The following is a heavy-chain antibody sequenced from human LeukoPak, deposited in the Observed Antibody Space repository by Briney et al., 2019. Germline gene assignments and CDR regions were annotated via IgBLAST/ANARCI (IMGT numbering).Heavy chain of an antibody. J-gene: IGHJ4*02. CDR1: GGTFSSYT. CDR3: AVGGVVPAAISWGRAGY. CDR2: IIPILGIA. V-gene: IGHV1-69*02. Sequence: SVKVSCKSSGGTFSSYTISWVRQAPGQGLEWMGRIIPILGIANYAQKFQGRVTITADKSTSTAYMELSSLRSEDTAVYYCAVGGVVPAAISWGRAGYWGQGTLVTVSS. D-gene: IGHD2-2*01.